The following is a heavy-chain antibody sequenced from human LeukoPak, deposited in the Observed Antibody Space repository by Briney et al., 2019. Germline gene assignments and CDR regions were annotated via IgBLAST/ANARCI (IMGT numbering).Heavy chain of an antibody. V-gene: IGHV3-48*03. Sequence: GGSLRLSCAASGFTFTSYEMNWVRQAPGKGLEWVSYIDSSGSTIYYAVSVKGRLTISRDNAKNSLYLQMNSLRAEDTGVYYCVRAPGGLDFYSYYGMDVWGQGTAVTVSS. CDR3: VRAPGGLDFYSYYGMDV. CDR2: IDSSGSTI. D-gene: IGHD2-15*01. J-gene: IGHJ6*02. CDR1: GFTFTSYE.